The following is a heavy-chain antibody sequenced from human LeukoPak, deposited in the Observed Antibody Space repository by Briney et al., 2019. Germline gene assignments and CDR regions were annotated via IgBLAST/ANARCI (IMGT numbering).Heavy chain of an antibody. J-gene: IGHJ5*02. Sequence: SQTLSVTCTVSGGSISSGDYYWSWIRQPPRRGREWIAYVYYSGSSYYNPSLNSRVTMSADTSKNQLSLQLSSVTAADTAVYYCARPYYYDSRIDPWGQGILVTVSS. V-gene: IGHV4-30-4*01. CDR1: GGSISSGDYY. D-gene: IGHD3-22*01. CDR3: ARPYYYDSRIDP. CDR2: VYYSGSS.